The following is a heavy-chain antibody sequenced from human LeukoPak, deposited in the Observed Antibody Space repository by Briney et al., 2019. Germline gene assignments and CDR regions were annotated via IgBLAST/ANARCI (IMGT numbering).Heavy chain of an antibody. CDR2: MNPNSGNT. Sequence: ASVKVSCKASGGTFSSYDINWVRQATGQGLEWMGWMNPNSGNTGYAQKFQGRVTITRNTSISTAYMELSSLRSEDTAVYYCARGRGYDALYYYYMDVWGKGTTVTVSS. V-gene: IGHV1-8*03. D-gene: IGHD2-15*01. CDR1: GGTFSSYD. J-gene: IGHJ6*03. CDR3: ARGRGYDALYYYYMDV.